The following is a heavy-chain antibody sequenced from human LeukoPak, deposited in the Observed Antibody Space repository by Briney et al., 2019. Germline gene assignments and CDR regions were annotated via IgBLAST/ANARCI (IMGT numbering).Heavy chain of an antibody. V-gene: IGHV3-30*03. D-gene: IGHD2-8*01. CDR1: GFTFSSYG. CDR2: ISYDGSNK. Sequence: GGSLRLSCAASGFTFSSYGMHWVRQAPGKGLEWVAVISYDGSNKYYADSVKGRFTISRDNPKNTLYLQMNSLRAEDTAVYYCARMGFRADYWGQGTLVTVSS. CDR3: ARMGFRADY. J-gene: IGHJ4*02.